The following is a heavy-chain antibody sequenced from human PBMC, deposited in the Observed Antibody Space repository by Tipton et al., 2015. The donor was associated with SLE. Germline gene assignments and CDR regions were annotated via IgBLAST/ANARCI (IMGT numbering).Heavy chain of an antibody. J-gene: IGHJ3*02. Sequence: TLSLTCTVSGGSISSGSYYWSWIRQPAGKGLEWIGRIYTSGSTYYNPSLKSRVTISVDTSKNQFSLKLSSVTAADTAVYYCARDPGYCSGGSCSDAFDIWGQGTMVTVSS. CDR3: ARDPGYCSGGSCSDAFDI. CDR2: IYTSGST. CDR1: GGSISSGSYY. D-gene: IGHD2-15*01. V-gene: IGHV4-61*02.